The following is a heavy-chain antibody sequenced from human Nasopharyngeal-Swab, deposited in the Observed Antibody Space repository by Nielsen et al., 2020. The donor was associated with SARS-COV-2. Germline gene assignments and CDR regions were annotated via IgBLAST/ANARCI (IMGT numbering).Heavy chain of an antibody. CDR3: TTAFYFDY. CDR2: IGDKDHNYAP. CDR1: GFIFSASA. V-gene: IGHV3-73*01. J-gene: IGHJ4*02. Sequence: GESLKISCAASGFIFSASAIHWVRQASGKGLEWVGRIGDKDHNYAPTYGASVQGRFTISRDDSKNTAFLQMDSLKTEDTALYYCTTAFYFDYWGQGTLVTVSS.